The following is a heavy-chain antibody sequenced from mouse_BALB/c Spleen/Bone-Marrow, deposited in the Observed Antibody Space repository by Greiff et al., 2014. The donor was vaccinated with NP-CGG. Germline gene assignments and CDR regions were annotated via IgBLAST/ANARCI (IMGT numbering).Heavy chain of an antibody. CDR2: FYPGSGSI. J-gene: IGHJ3*01. V-gene: IGHV1-62-2*01. CDR3: ARHEDRLRAWFAY. CDR1: GYTFTKYI. Sequence: VKLVESGAELVKPGASVKLSCKASGYTFTKYIIHWVKQRSGQGLEWIGWFYPGSGSIKYNEKFKDKATLTADKSSSTVYMELSRLTSEDSAVYFCARHEDRLRAWFAYWGQGTLVTVSA. D-gene: IGHD3-2*02.